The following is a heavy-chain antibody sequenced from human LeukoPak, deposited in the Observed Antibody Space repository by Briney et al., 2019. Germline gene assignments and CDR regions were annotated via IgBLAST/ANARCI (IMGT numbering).Heavy chain of an antibody. J-gene: IGHJ5*02. CDR2: ISAYNGNT. V-gene: IGHV1-18*01. CDR1: GYTFTSYG. D-gene: IGHD6-19*01. Sequence: GASVKVSCKASGYTFTSYGISWVRQAPGQGLEWMGWISAYNGNTNYAQKLQGRVTMTTDTSTSTAYMELRSLRSDDTAVYYCASYWFSSGWYREGYNWFDPWGQGTLVTVSS. CDR3: ASYWFSSGWYREGYNWFDP.